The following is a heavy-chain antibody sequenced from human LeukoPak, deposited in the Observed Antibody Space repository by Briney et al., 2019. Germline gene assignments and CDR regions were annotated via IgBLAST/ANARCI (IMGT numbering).Heavy chain of an antibody. J-gene: IGHJ3*02. D-gene: IGHD6-25*01. CDR1: GITFSNAW. CDR3: TTDNGQRAFDI. Sequence: PGGSLRLSCATSGITFSNAWMSWVRQAPGKGLKWVGRSKGNIDGGTTDYAAPVQGRFTISRDDSKNTLYLQLNNLKSEDTAVYYCTTDNGQRAFDIWGQGTLVTVSS. CDR2: SKGNIDGGTT. V-gene: IGHV3-15*01.